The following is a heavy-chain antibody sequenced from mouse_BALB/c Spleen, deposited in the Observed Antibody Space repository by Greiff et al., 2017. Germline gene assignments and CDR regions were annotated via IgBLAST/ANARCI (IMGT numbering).Heavy chain of an antibody. CDR3: ARSYYGYYFDY. Sequence: VQLQQSGSVLVRPGASVKLSCKASGYTFTSSWMHWAKQRPGQGLEWIGEIHPNSGNTNYNEKFKGKATLTVDTSSSTAYVDLSSLTSEDSAVYYCARSYYGYYFDYWGQGTTLTVSS. CDR2: IHPNSGNT. CDR1: GYTFTSSW. D-gene: IGHD1-2*01. J-gene: IGHJ2*01. V-gene: IGHV1S130*01.